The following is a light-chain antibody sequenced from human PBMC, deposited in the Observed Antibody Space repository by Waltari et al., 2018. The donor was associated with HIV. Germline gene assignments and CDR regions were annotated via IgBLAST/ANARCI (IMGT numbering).Light chain of an antibody. V-gene: IGLV2-23*02. Sequence: QSALTQPASVSGSPGQSITISCTGTSSDVGSYNLVSWYQQHPGKAPKLIIYEVSKRPSGVSNRFSGSKSGNTASLTISGLQAEDEADYDCCSYAGSSTVVFGGGTKLTVL. CDR3: CSYAGSSTVV. CDR1: SSDVGSYNL. J-gene: IGLJ2*01. CDR2: EVS.